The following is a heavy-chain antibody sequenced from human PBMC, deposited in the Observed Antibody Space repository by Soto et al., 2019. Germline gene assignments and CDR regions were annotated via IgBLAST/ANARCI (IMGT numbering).Heavy chain of an antibody. CDR3: ARHWIVVVPAASYWFDP. J-gene: IGHJ5*02. Sequence: PSETLSLTCAVYGGSFSGYYWGWIRQPPGKGLEWIGSIYYSGSTYYNPSLKSRVTISVDTSKNQFSLKLSSVTAADTAVYYCARHWIVVVPAASYWFDPWGQGTLVTVSS. D-gene: IGHD2-2*01. CDR1: GGSFSGYY. CDR2: IYYSGST. V-gene: IGHV4-39*01.